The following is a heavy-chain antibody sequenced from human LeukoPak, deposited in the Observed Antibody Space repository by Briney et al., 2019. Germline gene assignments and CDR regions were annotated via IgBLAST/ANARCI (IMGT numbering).Heavy chain of an antibody. J-gene: IGHJ3*02. CDR3: ARHIGYCSSTSCYAFDI. V-gene: IGHV4-38-2*01. D-gene: IGHD2-2*01. Sequence: SETLSHTCAVSGYSISSGYYWGWIRQPPGKGLEWIGSIYHSGSTYYNPSLKSRVTISVDTSKNQFSLKLSSVTAADTAVYYCARHIGYCSSTSCYAFDIWGQGTMVTVSS. CDR2: IYHSGST. CDR1: GYSISSGYY.